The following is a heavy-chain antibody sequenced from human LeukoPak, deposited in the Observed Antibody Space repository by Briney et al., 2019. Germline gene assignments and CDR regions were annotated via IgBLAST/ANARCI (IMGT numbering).Heavy chain of an antibody. CDR1: GFPFSSYA. V-gene: IGHV3-64D*06. CDR2: XSXXXXST. D-gene: IGHD2-15*01. J-gene: IGHJ6*02. CDR3: VRGYSFGPYGMDV. Sequence: GGSLRLSCSASGFPFSSYAXXXXXXAXXXXLXXXXXXSXXXXSTXYAXXXXXXXXXXXDXSKNAPYLQMSSLRAEDTAVYFCVRGYSFGPYGMDVWGQGTTVTVSS.